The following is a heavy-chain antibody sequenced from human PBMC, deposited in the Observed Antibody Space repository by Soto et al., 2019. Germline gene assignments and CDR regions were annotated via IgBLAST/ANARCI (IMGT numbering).Heavy chain of an antibody. Sequence: VQLVQSGGGLVKPGGSLKLSCAASGFSFYAFGMTWVRQSPVKGLQRISYISSLGLSTYYAASVKGRFIVSRDDDTKTLYLQMNRLTAEDTAVYFCAKDLGARDPRFDGGGQGTLVTVSS. V-gene: IGHV3-11*01. J-gene: IGHJ5*02. CDR2: ISSLGLST. CDR3: AKDLGARDPRFDG. CDR1: GFSFYAFG. D-gene: IGHD3-16*01.